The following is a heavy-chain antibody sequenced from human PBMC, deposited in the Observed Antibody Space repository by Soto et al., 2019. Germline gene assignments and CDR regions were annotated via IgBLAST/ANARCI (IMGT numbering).Heavy chain of an antibody. V-gene: IGHV4-30-2*01. CDR1: GGSISSGDYP. J-gene: IGHJ3*02. CDR3: AKAYSSSWPNAFDI. CDR2: IYHTGST. Sequence: SETLSLTCAVSGGSISSGDYPWSWIRQPPGKGLEWIGYIYHTGSTYYNPSLKSRVTISVDRSKNQFSLRLSSVTAADTAIYYCAKAYSSSWPNAFDIWGQGTMVTVSS. D-gene: IGHD6-13*01.